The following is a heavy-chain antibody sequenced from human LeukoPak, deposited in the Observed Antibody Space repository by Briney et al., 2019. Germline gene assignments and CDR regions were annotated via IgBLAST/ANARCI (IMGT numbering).Heavy chain of an antibody. J-gene: IGHJ3*02. D-gene: IGHD4/OR15-4a*01. CDR1: GFTFSRYW. Sequence: PGGSLRLSCAASGFTFSRYWMSWVRQAPGKGLEWVSLISYDGTNKSYADSLRGRFTISRDNSKNTLYLQMNSLRAEDTAVYYCAREGGYGDADAFDIWGQGTMVTVSS. CDR2: ISYDGTNK. V-gene: IGHV3-30-3*01. CDR3: AREGGYGDADAFDI.